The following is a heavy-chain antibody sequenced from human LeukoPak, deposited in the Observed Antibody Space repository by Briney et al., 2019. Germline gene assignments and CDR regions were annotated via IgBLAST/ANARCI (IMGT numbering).Heavy chain of an antibody. J-gene: IGHJ6*03. CDR1: GFTFSSYG. CDR3: AKDSGDYSNYDYYYYYMDV. CDR2: IRYDGSNK. Sequence: PAGSLRLSCAASGFTFSSYGMHWVRQAPGKGLEWLAFIRYDGSNKYYADSVKGRFTISRDNSKNTLYLQMNSLRAEDTAVYYCAKDSGDYSNYDYYYYYMDVWGKGTTVTVSS. D-gene: IGHD4-11*01. V-gene: IGHV3-30*02.